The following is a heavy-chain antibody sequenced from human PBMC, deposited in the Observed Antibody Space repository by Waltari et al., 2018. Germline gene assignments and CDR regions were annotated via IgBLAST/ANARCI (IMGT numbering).Heavy chain of an antibody. J-gene: IGHJ3*01. V-gene: IGHV3-74*03. CDR1: GFTFSRSW. Sequence: EVQLMESGGGLVQPGGSLRLSCAASGFTFSRSWIHWVRQFPGKGLRWVSRINNDGGSTVYADSVKGRFTISRDDAKNTVSLQMNNLSAEDTALYYCARAGLLGAFDVWGQGTMVTVSS. CDR3: ARAGLLGAFDV. CDR2: INNDGGST. D-gene: IGHD2-15*01.